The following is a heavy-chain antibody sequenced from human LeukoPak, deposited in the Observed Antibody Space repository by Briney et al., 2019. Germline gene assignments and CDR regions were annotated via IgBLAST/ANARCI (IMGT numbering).Heavy chain of an antibody. CDR3: VPKGTEGY. CDR1: GLTFSSYA. V-gene: IGHV3-64D*06. J-gene: IGHJ4*02. CDR2: ISPDGGNT. Sequence: GGSLRLSCSASGLTFSSYAMHWVRQAPGKGLEYVSAISPDGGNTYYADSVKGRFSISRDNSKNTLYLQMSSLRPEDTAVYYCVPKGTEGYWGQGTLVTVSS.